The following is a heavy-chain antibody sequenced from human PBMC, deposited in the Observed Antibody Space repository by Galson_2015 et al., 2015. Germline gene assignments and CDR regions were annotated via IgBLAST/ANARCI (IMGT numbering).Heavy chain of an antibody. Sequence: SLRLSCAASGFTFSSYGMHWVRQAPGKGLEWVAVIWYDGSSKYYADSVKGRFTISRDNSRNTLYLQMNSLRAEDTAVYYCARGMLFDWLSQIPFDYWGQGTLVTVSS. CDR1: GFTFSSYG. J-gene: IGHJ4*02. V-gene: IGHV3-33*01. D-gene: IGHD3-9*01. CDR2: IWYDGSSK. CDR3: ARGMLFDWLSQIPFDY.